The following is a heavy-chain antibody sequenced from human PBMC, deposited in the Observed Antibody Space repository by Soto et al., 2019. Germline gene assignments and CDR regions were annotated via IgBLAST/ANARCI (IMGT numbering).Heavy chain of an antibody. Sequence: EVQLVQSGAEVKKPGESLRISCKGSGYSFTSYWISWVRQMPGKGLEWMGRIDPSDSYTNYSPSFQGHVTISADKSISTAYLQWSSLKASDTAMYYCARHVWGYSSSSGSPYYYYGMDVWGQGTTVTVSS. V-gene: IGHV5-10-1*03. CDR2: IDPSDSYT. D-gene: IGHD6-6*01. J-gene: IGHJ6*02. CDR3: ARHVWGYSSSSGSPYYYYGMDV. CDR1: GYSFTSYW.